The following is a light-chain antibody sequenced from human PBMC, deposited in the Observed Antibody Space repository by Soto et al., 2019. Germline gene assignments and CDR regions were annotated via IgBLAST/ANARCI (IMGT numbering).Light chain of an antibody. CDR2: GAS. J-gene: IGKJ5*01. Sequence: EIVLTQSPGALSLSPRERATLSCRASQSVTSGYLAWYQQQPNQAPRLLIYGASYRATGIPDRFSGGGSGTDFTLTISRLEPEDFAVYYGQHFRTRPPAITSCQVTRLEIK. V-gene: IGKV3-20*01. CDR3: QHFRTRPPAIT. CDR1: QSVTSGY.